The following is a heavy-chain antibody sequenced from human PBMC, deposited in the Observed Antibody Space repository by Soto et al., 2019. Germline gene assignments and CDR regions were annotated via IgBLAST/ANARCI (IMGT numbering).Heavy chain of an antibody. CDR1: GDSISSVDYF. J-gene: IGHJ5*01. D-gene: IGHD2-15*01. Sequence: SETLSLTCSVSGDSISSVDYFWAWIRQPPGQALEYIGYIYKSATTYYNPSFESRVAISLDTSKSQFSLSVTSVTAADTAVYFCARGRYCLTGRCFPNWFDSWGQGALVTVSS. CDR2: IYKSATT. V-gene: IGHV4-30-4*01. CDR3: ARGRYCLTGRCFPNWFDS.